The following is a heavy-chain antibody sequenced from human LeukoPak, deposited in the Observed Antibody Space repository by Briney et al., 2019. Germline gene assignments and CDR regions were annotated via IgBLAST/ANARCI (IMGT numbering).Heavy chain of an antibody. CDR2: IKQDGSEK. J-gene: IGHJ3*02. CDR3: ARVGLIVGATNYAFDI. D-gene: IGHD1-26*01. V-gene: IGHV3-7*01. Sequence: PGGSLRLSCAASGFTFSSYWMSWVRQAPGKGLEWVANIKQDGSEKYYVDSVKGRFTISRDNAKNSLYLQMNSLRAEDTAVYYCARVGLIVGATNYAFDIWGQGTVVTVSS. CDR1: GFTFSSYW.